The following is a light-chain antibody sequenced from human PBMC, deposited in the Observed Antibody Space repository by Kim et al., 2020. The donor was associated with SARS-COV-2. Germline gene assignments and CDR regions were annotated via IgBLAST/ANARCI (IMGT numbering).Light chain of an antibody. CDR2: VAS. J-gene: IGKJ2*01. V-gene: IGKV3-20*01. CDR1: QSVDSNY. Sequence: EIVLTQSPGTLSLSPGERATLSCRASQSVDSNYLAWFQQKPGQAPRLLIYVASSRATGIPDRFSGSGSGTDFTLTISRLEPEDFAVYYCQQEGSSPYTFGQGTKLEIK. CDR3: QQEGSSPYT.